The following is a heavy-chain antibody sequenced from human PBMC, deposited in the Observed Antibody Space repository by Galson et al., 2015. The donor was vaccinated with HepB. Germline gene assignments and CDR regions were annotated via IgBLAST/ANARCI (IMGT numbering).Heavy chain of an antibody. D-gene: IGHD1-26*01. CDR1: GYTFISYY. V-gene: IGHV1-46*03. Sequence: SVKVSCKASGYTFISYYMHWVRQAPGQGLEWMGIINPSGGSTGYAQKFQGRVTMTRDTSTSTIYMELSSLRSEDTAVYYCARGEVGATDHWGQGTLVTVSS. CDR3: ARGEVGATDH. CDR2: INPSGGST. J-gene: IGHJ4*02.